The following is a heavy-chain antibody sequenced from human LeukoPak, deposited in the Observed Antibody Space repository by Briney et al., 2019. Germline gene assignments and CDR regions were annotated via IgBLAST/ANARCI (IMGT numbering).Heavy chain of an antibody. CDR2: IYYSGST. Sequence: PSETLSLTCTVSGGSISNYYWSWIRQPPGKGLEWIGYIYYSGSTNYNPSLKSRVIISADTSKNQFSLKLSSVAAADTAVYYCARDYGDYFDYWGQGTLVTVSS. CDR1: GGSISNYY. CDR3: ARDYGDYFDY. V-gene: IGHV4-59*01. D-gene: IGHD4-17*01. J-gene: IGHJ4*02.